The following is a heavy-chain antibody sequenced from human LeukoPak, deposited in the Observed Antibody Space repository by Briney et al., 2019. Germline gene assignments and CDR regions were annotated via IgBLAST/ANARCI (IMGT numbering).Heavy chain of an antibody. Sequence: SPSETLSLTCAVYGGSFSGYYWSWIRQPPGKGLEWIGEINHSGSTNYNPSLKSRVTITVDTSKNQFSLKLSSVTAADTAVYYCARHRCSSTSCYIRTDAFDIWGQGTMVTVSS. CDR3: ARHRCSSTSCYIRTDAFDI. CDR2: INHSGST. V-gene: IGHV4-34*01. D-gene: IGHD2-2*02. CDR1: GGSFSGYY. J-gene: IGHJ3*02.